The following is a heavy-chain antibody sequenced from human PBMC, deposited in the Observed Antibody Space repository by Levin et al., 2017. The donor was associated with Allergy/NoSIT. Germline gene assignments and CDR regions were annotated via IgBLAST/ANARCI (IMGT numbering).Heavy chain of an antibody. J-gene: IGHJ3*02. Sequence: SVKVSCKASGGTFNRHIISWVLQAPGQGLEWMGGIIPIFNTAKYAQKFQGRVTISAEDSTGTGYMELSSLTSEDTAVYYCARDGLGYCSGDNCLDAFDIWGQGTMVIVSS. V-gene: IGHV1-69*13. CDR1: GGTFNRHI. CDR2: IIPIFNTA. CDR3: ARDGLGYCSGDNCLDAFDI. D-gene: IGHD2-15*01.